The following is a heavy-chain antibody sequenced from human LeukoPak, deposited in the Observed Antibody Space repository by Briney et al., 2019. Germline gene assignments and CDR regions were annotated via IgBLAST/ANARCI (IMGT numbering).Heavy chain of an antibody. V-gene: IGHV3-20*04. CDR1: GFTFDDYG. CDR2: INWNGGST. D-gene: IGHD6-13*01. CDR3: AAGYSSSWENYYFDY. J-gene: IGHJ4*02. Sequence: PGGSLRLSCAASGFTFDDYGMSWVRQAPGKGLEWVSGINWNGGSTGYADSVKGRFTISRDNAKNSLYLQMNSLGAEDTALYYCAAGYSSSWENYYFDYWGQGTLVTVSS.